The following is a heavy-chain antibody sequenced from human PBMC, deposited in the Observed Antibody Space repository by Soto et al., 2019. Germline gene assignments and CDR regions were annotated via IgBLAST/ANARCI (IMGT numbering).Heavy chain of an antibody. CDR3: ARHLVVAATTYNWFDL. Sequence: SETLSLTCTVSGGSTSSSSYYWGWIRQLPGKGLEWIGSIFYSGSTYYNPSPRSRVTIYIDSSKNQFSLKLSSVTAADTAVYYCARHLVVAATTYNWFDLWGQGTLVTVSS. J-gene: IGHJ5*02. CDR1: GGSTSSSSYY. V-gene: IGHV4-39*01. CDR2: IFYSGST. D-gene: IGHD2-15*01.